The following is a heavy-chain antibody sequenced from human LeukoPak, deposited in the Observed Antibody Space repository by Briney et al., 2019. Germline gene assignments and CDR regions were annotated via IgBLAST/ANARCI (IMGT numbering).Heavy chain of an antibody. V-gene: IGHV4-34*01. Sequence: SETQSLTCAVYGGSFSGYYWSWIRQPPGKGLEWIGEINHSGSTNYNPSLKSRVTISVDTSKNQFSLKLSSVTAADTAVYYCARDSKATAAIRVSNWFDPWGQGTLVTVSS. D-gene: IGHD2-2*02. CDR2: INHSGST. CDR3: ARDSKATAAIRVSNWFDP. CDR1: GGSFSGYY. J-gene: IGHJ5*02.